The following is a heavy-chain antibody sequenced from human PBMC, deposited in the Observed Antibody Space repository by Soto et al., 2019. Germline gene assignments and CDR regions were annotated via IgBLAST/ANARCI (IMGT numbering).Heavy chain of an antibody. CDR2: INHSGRS. Sequence: PSETLSLTCAVYGGSFRYYYWSWIRQPPGKGLEWIGEINHSGRSNHNPSLKSRVTISIDTSRNQFSLKLSSVTAADTAVYYCARGVYDTIFGVISLDYWGQGTLVTVSS. J-gene: IGHJ4*02. V-gene: IGHV4-34*01. D-gene: IGHD3-3*01. CDR1: GGSFRYYY. CDR3: ARGVYDTIFGVISLDY.